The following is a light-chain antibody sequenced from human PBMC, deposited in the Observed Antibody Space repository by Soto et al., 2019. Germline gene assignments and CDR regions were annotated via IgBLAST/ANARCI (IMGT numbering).Light chain of an antibody. CDR1: SNDVGGYSY. J-gene: IGLJ7*01. CDR2: DVS. CDR3: TSYTTSSTIV. Sequence: QSVLTQPASVSGSPGQSITISCTGTSNDVGGYSYVSWYQQHPGTVPRLLIYDVSDRPSGVSSRFSGSKSGNTASLTISGLQAEDEADYYFTSYTTSSTIVFGGGTQLTVL. V-gene: IGLV2-14*03.